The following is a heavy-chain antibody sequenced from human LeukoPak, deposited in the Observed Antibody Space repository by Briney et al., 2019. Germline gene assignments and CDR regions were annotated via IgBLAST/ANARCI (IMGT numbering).Heavy chain of an antibody. CDR3: ARGYSGYFDY. CDR2: IYTSGST. V-gene: IGHV4-61*02. CDR1: GGSISSGSYY. D-gene: IGHD1-26*01. Sequence: SETLSLTCTVSGGSISSGSYYWSWIRQPAGKGLEWIGRIYTSGSTNYNPSLKSRVTMSVDTSKNQFSLKLSSVTAADTAVYYCARGYSGYFDYWGQGTLVTVSS. J-gene: IGHJ4*02.